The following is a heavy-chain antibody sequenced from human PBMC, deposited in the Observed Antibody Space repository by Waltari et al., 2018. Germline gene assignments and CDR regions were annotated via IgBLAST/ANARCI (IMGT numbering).Heavy chain of an antibody. V-gene: IGHV4-4*07. Sequence: QVQLQESGPGLVKPSETLSLTCTVSGGSISSYYWSWIRQPAGKGLGWIGRIYTSGSTNYNPSRKSRVTRSVDTSKNQFSRKLSSVTAADTAVYYCARDRTFDCSSTSCYRGNWFDPWGQGTLVTVSS. CDR2: IYTSGST. J-gene: IGHJ5*02. CDR3: ARDRTFDCSSTSCYRGNWFDP. D-gene: IGHD2-2*02. CDR1: GGSISSYY.